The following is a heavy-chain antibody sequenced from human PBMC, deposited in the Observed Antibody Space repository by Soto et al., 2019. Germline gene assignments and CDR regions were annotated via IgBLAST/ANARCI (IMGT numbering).Heavy chain of an antibody. D-gene: IGHD3-3*01. V-gene: IGHV4-31*03. CDR2: IYYSGST. Sequence: QVQLQESGPGLVKPSQTLSLTCTVSGGSISSGDYYWSWIRQHPGKGLEWIGYIYYSGSTYYNPSPQSRVTIAVDTSKNQCSLKLSSVTAADTAVYYCARWWSGSRQGFDPWGQGTRVTVSS. CDR3: ARWWSGSRQGFDP. CDR1: GGSISSGDYY. J-gene: IGHJ5*02.